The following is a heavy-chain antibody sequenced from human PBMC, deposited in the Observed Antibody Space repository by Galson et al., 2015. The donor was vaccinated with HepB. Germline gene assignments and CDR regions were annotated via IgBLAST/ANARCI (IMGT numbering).Heavy chain of an antibody. Sequence: SLRLSCAVSGFTVSNNYMSWVRQAPGKGLEWVSLIYSGGSTYYADSVKGRFTISRDNSKNTLYLQMNSLRAEDTAVYHCATNREYWGQGTLVTVSS. CDR1: GFTVSNNY. V-gene: IGHV3-53*01. CDR3: ATNREY. CDR2: IYSGGST. D-gene: IGHD5-24*01. J-gene: IGHJ4*02.